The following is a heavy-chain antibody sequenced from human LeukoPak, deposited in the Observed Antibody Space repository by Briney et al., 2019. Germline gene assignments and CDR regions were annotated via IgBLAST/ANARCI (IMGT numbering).Heavy chain of an antibody. V-gene: IGHV4-34*01. Sequence: SETLSLTCAVYGGSFSGYYWSWIRQPPGKGLEWIGEINHSGSTNYNPSLKSRVTISVDTSKNQFSLKLSSVTAADTAVYYCARFMVHPYNWFGPWGQGTLVTVSS. CDR1: GGSFSGYY. CDR2: INHSGST. D-gene: IGHD3-10*01. CDR3: ARFMVHPYNWFGP. J-gene: IGHJ5*02.